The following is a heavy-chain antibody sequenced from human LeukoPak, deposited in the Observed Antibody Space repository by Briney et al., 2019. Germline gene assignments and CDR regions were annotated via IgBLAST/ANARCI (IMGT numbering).Heavy chain of an antibody. V-gene: IGHV1-8*01. CDR1: GYTFTSYD. Sequence: ASVQVSCKASGYTFTSYDINWLRQATGQGLEWMGWMNPNSGNTGYAQKFQGRVTMTRNTTISTGYMELSSLRSEDTAVYYCARRGAVAGTNGYWGQGTLVTVSS. D-gene: IGHD6-19*01. J-gene: IGHJ4*02. CDR2: MNPNSGNT. CDR3: ARRGAVAGTNGY.